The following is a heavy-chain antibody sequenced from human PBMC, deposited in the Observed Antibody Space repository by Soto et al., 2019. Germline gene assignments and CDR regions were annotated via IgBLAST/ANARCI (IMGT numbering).Heavy chain of an antibody. CDR2: IYYSGST. J-gene: IGHJ4*02. V-gene: IGHV4-59*01. CDR3: SGGQQWLVFGY. CDR1: GGSISSYY. Sequence: PSETLSLTCTVSGGSISSYYWSWIRQPPGKGLEWIGYIYYSGSTNYNPSLKSRVTISVDTSKNQFSLKLNSVTAADTVVYYCSGGQQWLVFGYWGQGSLVTVSS. D-gene: IGHD6-19*01.